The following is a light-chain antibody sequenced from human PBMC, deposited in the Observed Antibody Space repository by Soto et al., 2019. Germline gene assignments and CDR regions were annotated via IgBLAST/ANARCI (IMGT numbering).Light chain of an antibody. J-gene: IGLJ2*01. V-gene: IGLV1-47*02. CDR1: TSNVETNY. CDR3: SANDDSLGGPV. Sequence: QSVLTQPPSASGTPGQGVTISCSGSTSNVETNYVYWYQQVAGTAPKLLIYSNDQRPSGVPDRFSASKSGTSASLDISGLRSEDEADYYCSANDDSLGGPVFGGGTQLTVL. CDR2: SND.